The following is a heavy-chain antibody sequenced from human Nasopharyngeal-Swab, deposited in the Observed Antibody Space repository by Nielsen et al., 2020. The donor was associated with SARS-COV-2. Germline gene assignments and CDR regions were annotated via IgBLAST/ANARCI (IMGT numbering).Heavy chain of an antibody. V-gene: IGHV1-46*01. J-gene: IGHJ6*02. CDR3: ARDFTVTTTGWLDYYYGMDV. CDR1: GYTFTSYY. Sequence: ASVKVSCKASGYTFTSYYMHWVRQAPGQGLEWMGIINPSGGSTSYAQKFQGRVTMTRDTSTSTVYMELSSLRSEDTAVYYCARDFTVTTTGWLDYYYGMDVWGQGTTVTVSS. CDR2: INPSGGST. D-gene: IGHD4-17*01.